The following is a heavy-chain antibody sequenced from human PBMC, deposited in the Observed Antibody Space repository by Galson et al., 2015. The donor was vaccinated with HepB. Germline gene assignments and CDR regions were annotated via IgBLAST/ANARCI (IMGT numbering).Heavy chain of an antibody. J-gene: IGHJ4*02. Sequence: SLRLSCAASGFTFSSYSMNWVRQAPGKGLGWVSSISSSSSYIYYADSVKGRFTISRDNAKNSLYLQMNSLRAEDTAVYYCARALDSSGYHYFDYWGQGTLVTVSS. CDR1: GFTFSSYS. CDR2: ISSSSSYI. CDR3: ARALDSSGYHYFDY. D-gene: IGHD3-22*01. V-gene: IGHV3-21*01.